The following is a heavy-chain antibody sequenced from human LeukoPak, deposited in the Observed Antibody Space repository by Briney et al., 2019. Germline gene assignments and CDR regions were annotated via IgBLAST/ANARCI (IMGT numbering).Heavy chain of an antibody. Sequence: PGGSLRLSCAASGFTFDGCAMHWVRQAPGKGLEWVSGISWNSGSIAYGDSVKGRFTISRDNSKNTLYLQMDSLRAEDTAVYYCAKMMPESTGNGFDIWGQGKMVTVSS. CDR3: AKMMPESTGNGFDI. CDR2: ISWNSGSI. CDR1: GFTFDGCA. J-gene: IGHJ3*02. D-gene: IGHD1-1*01. V-gene: IGHV3-9*01.